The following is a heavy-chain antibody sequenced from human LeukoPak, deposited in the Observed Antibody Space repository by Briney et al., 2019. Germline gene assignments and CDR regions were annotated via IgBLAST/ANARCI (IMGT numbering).Heavy chain of an antibody. CDR1: GGSFSGYY. J-gene: IGHJ4*02. CDR3: ARDTSGWYWGL. V-gene: IGHV4-34*01. CDR2: INHSGST. Sequence: SETLSLTCAVYGGSFSGYYWSWIRQPPGKGLEWIGEINHSGSTNYNPSLKSRVTISVDTSKNQFSLKLSSVTAADTAVYYCARDTSGWYWGLWGQGTLVTVSS. D-gene: IGHD6-19*01.